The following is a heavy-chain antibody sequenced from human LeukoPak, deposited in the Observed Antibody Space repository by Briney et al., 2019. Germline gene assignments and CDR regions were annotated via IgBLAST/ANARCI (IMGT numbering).Heavy chain of an antibody. V-gene: IGHV3-7*01. CDR2: IKQDGSEK. D-gene: IGHD3-9*01. Sequence: GGSLRLSCAASGFTFSSYWMSWVRQAPGKGLEWVANIKQDGSEKYYVDSVKGRFTISRDNAKNSLYLQMNSLRAEDTAVYYCARVAPYYDILPRVYGMDVWGQGTTVTVSS. CDR3: ARVAPYYDILPRVYGMDV. CDR1: GFTFSSYW. J-gene: IGHJ6*02.